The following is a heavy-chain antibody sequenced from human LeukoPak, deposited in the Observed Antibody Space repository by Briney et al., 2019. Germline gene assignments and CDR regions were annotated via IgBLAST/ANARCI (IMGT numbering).Heavy chain of an antibody. CDR3: ARGASGYYDSSGYYDY. CDR1: GGSISSSSYY. Sequence: SSETLSLTCTVSGGSISSSSYYWGWIRQPPGKGLEWIGSIYYSGSTYYNPSLKSRVTISVDTSKNQFSLKLSSVTAADTAVYYCARGASGYYDSSGYYDYWGQGTLVTVSS. J-gene: IGHJ4*02. V-gene: IGHV4-39*07. D-gene: IGHD3-22*01. CDR2: IYYSGST.